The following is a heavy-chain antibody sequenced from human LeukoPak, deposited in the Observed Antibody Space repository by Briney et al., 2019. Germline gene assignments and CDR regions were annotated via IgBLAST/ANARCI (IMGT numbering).Heavy chain of an antibody. CDR3: ARDLSEYSSSWYVLPHSPDDYYYGMDV. CDR1: GFTFSSYA. V-gene: IGHV3-30-3*01. Sequence: GRSLRLSCAASGFTFSSYAMHWVRQAPGKGLEWVAVISHDGSNKYYADSVKGRFTISRDNSKNTLYLQMNSLRAEDTAVYYCARDLSEYSSSWYVLPHSPDDYYYGMDVWGQGTTVTVSS. D-gene: IGHD6-13*01. J-gene: IGHJ6*02. CDR2: ISHDGSNK.